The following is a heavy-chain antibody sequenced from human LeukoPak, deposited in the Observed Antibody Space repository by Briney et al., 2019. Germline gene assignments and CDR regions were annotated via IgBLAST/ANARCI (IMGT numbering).Heavy chain of an antibody. V-gene: IGHV4-30-4*01. CDR2: MYYSGST. D-gene: IGHD1-7*01. J-gene: IGHJ4*02. Sequence: SSETLSLTCTVSGGSISSGDYYWSWIRQPPGKGLEWIAYMYYSGSTNYNPSLKSRVTISVDTSKNQFSLKLSSVTAADTAVYYCARGAPWNYNYFDYWGQGTLVTVSS. CDR1: GGSISSGDYY. CDR3: ARGAPWNYNYFDY.